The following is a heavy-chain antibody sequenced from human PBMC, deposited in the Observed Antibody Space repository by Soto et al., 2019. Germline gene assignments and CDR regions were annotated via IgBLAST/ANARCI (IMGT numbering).Heavy chain of an antibody. CDR3: ARGGELLSGLGY. J-gene: IGHJ4*02. Sequence: SVKVSCKASGGTFSSYAISWVRQAPGQGLEWMGGIIPIFGTANYAQKFQGRVTITADESTSTAHMELSSLRSEDTAVYYCARGGELLSGLGYWGQGTLVTVSS. D-gene: IGHD1-26*01. CDR2: IIPIFGTA. V-gene: IGHV1-69*13. CDR1: GGTFSSYA.